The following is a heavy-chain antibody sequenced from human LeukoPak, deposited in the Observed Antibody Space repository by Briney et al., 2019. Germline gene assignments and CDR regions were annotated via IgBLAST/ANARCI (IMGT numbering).Heavy chain of an antibody. CDR3: ARVLLWFGGHFDY. CDR1: GGSISSGDYY. J-gene: IGHJ4*02. Sequence: SETLSLTCTVSGGSISSGDYYWSWIRQPPGKGLEWIGYIYYSGSTYYNPSLKSRVTISVDTSKNQFSLKLSSVTAADTAVYYCARVLLWFGGHFDYWAREPWSPSPQ. D-gene: IGHD3-10*01. CDR2: IYYSGST. V-gene: IGHV4-30-4*01.